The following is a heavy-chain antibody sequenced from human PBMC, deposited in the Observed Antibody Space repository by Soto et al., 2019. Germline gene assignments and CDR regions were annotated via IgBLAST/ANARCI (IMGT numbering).Heavy chain of an antibody. CDR2: IVVGSGNT. Sequence: GASVKVSCKASGFTFTSSAVQWVRQARGQRLEWIGWIVVGSGNTNYAQKFQERVTITRDMSTSTAYMELSSLRSEDTAVYYCAADPESYGSGSHYYYYYGMDVWGQGTTVTVSS. D-gene: IGHD3-10*01. V-gene: IGHV1-58*01. J-gene: IGHJ6*02. CDR1: GFTFTSSA. CDR3: AADPESYGSGSHYYYYYGMDV.